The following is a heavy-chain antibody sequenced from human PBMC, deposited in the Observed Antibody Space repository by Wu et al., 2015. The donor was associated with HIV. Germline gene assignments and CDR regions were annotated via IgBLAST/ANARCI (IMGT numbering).Heavy chain of an antibody. CDR3: ATQVSIVRFDP. D-gene: IGHD5/OR15-5a*01. CDR1: GYSFRDYY. Sequence: QVQLVQSGAEVRKPGASLNISCKASGYSFRDYYIHWVRQAPGQGLEWVGWINPHNGATKYAQKFQGRVTLTRDTSLNTAYMELSSLRSDDTAIFYCATQVSIVRFDPWGQGTLVTVSS. J-gene: IGHJ5*02. CDR2: INPHNGAT. V-gene: IGHV1-2*02.